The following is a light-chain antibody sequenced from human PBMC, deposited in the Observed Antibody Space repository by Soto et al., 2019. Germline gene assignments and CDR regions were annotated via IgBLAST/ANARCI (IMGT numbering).Light chain of an antibody. CDR1: SSDVGAYNF. J-gene: IGLJ1*01. Sequence: QSALTQPASVSGSPGQPITISCTGTSSDVGAYNFVSWQQQHPGKAPKLIIYNVYDRPSGISYRFSGSKSGNTASLTISGLQGEDEADYYCSSYTISRTYVFGTGTKLTVL. CDR3: SSYTISRTYV. V-gene: IGLV2-14*03. CDR2: NVY.